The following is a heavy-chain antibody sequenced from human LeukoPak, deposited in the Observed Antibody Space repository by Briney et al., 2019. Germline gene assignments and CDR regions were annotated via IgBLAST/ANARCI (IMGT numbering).Heavy chain of an antibody. J-gene: IGHJ4*02. V-gene: IGHV4-39*07. D-gene: IGHD3-22*01. CDR3: ARIRSYYDSGYYPYYIDY. Sequence: SSETLSLTCTISGGSVSSNDYYWGWIRQPPGRGLEWIGTIHYSGSTYYKASLKSRVTIDTSKKQFSLTLSSVTAADTAVYYCARIRSYYDSGYYPYYIDYWGQGILVTVSS. CDR1: GGSVSSNDYY. CDR2: IHYSGST.